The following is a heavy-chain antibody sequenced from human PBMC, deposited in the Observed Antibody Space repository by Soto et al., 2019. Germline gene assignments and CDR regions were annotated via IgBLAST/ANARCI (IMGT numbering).Heavy chain of an antibody. CDR1: GYTFTGYY. CDR2: INPNSGGT. D-gene: IGHD6-6*01. V-gene: IGHV1-2*02. J-gene: IGHJ6*02. CDR3: ARDRSTSSLDGYYYGMDV. Sequence: ASVKVSCKASGYTFTGYYMHWVRQAPGQGLEWMGWINPNSGGTNYAQKFQGRVTMTRDTSVSTAYMELSRLRSDDTAVYYCARDRSTSSLDGYYYGMDVWGQGTTVTVSS.